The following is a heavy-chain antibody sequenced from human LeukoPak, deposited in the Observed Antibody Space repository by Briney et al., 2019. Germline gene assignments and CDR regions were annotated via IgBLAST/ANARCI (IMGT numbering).Heavy chain of an antibody. CDR3: AKATVGTSWASDI. J-gene: IGHJ3*02. CDR1: GFTFSSYG. D-gene: IGHD4-23*01. Sequence: GGSLRLSCAASGFTFSSYGMHWVRQAPGKGLEWVAVIWYDGSNKYYADSVKGRFTISRDNSKNTLYLQMNSLRAEDTAVYYCAKATVGTSWASDIWGQGTMVTVSS. V-gene: IGHV3-33*06. CDR2: IWYDGSNK.